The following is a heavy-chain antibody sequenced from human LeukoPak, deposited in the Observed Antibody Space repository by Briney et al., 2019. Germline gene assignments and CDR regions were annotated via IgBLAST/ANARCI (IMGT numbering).Heavy chain of an antibody. Sequence: RGSLRLSCAASGFSITDHYMDWVRQAPGKGLEWVGRTRNKPNGYTTDYGTSVKGRFIVSSDDSENSLYLQMNGLKTEDTAVYYCVRVRHGDYFDYWGQGTLVTVSS. CDR2: TRNKPNGYTT. D-gene: IGHD4-17*01. V-gene: IGHV3-72*01. CDR1: GFSITDHY. CDR3: VRVRHGDYFDY. J-gene: IGHJ4*02.